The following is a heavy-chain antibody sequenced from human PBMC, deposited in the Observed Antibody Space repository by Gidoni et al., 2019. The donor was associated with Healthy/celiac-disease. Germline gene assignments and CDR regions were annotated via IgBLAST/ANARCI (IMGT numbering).Heavy chain of an antibody. D-gene: IGHD2-15*01. CDR1: GFTFSSYG. V-gene: IGHV3-30*18. CDR2: ISYYGSNK. J-gene: IGHJ3*02. CDR3: AKGEDIVVVVAADNDAFDI. Sequence: QVQLVESGGGVVQPGRSLRLSCAASGFTFSSYGMHWVRQAPGKGLEWVAVISYYGSNKYYADSVKGRFTISRDNSKNTLYLQMNSLRAEDTAVYYCAKGEDIVVVVAADNDAFDIWGQGTMVTVSS.